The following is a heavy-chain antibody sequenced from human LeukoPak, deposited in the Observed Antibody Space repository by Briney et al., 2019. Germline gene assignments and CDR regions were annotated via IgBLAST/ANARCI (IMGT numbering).Heavy chain of an antibody. CDR1: GFTFSTYA. J-gene: IGHJ4*02. Sequence: QPGGSLRLSCAASGFTFSTYAMRWVRQAPGKGLEWVSSISGSDGSTYYADSVKGRFTISRDNSKNTLYLQMNSLRAEDTAVYYCAKGESHPEYYFDYWGQGTLVTVSS. D-gene: IGHD3-10*01. V-gene: IGHV3-23*01. CDR2: ISGSDGST. CDR3: AKGESHPEYYFDY.